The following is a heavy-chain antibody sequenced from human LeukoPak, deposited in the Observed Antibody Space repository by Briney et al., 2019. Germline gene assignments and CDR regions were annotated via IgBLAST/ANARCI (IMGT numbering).Heavy chain of an antibody. CDR2: ISWNSGSI. D-gene: IGHD4-11*01. Sequence: GRSLRLSCAASGFTFDDYAMHWVRQAPGEGLEWVSGISWNSGSIGYADSVKGRFTISRDNAKNSLYLQMNSLRAEDMALYYCAKGIFAVTTTPFDYWGQGTLVTVSS. CDR3: AKGIFAVTTTPFDY. V-gene: IGHV3-9*03. J-gene: IGHJ4*02. CDR1: GFTFDDYA.